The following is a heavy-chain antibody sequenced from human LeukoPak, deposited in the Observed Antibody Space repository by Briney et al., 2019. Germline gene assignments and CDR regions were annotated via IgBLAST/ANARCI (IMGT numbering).Heavy chain of an antibody. D-gene: IGHD4-23*01. CDR2: IYYSGST. CDR3: ARDSVGSNHFDY. CDR1: GGSISSGDYY. J-gene: IGHJ4*02. Sequence: SQTLSPTCTVSGGSISSGDYYWSWIRQPPGKGLEWIGYIYYSGSTYYNPSLKSRVTISVDTSKNQFSLKLSSVTAADTAVYYCARDSVGSNHFDYWGQGTLVTVSS. V-gene: IGHV4-30-4*08.